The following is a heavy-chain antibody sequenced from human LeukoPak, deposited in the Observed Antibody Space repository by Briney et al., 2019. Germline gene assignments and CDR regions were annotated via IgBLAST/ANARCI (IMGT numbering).Heavy chain of an antibody. CDR2: INPNSGGT. J-gene: IGHJ3*02. D-gene: IGHD1-26*01. CDR3: ARTIVGATRGAFDI. V-gene: IGHV1-2*02. CDR1: GYTFTGYY. Sequence: RASVKVSCKASGYTFTGYYMHWVRQAPGQGLEWIGWINPNSGGTNYAQKFQGRVTMTRDTSISTAYMELSRLRSDDTAVYYCARTIVGATRGAFDIWGQGTMVTVSS.